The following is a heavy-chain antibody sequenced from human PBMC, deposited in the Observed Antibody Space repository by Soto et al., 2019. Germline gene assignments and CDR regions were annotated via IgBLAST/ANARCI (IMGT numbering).Heavy chain of an antibody. V-gene: IGHV4-39*01. D-gene: IGHD3-16*02. CDR1: GGSISSSSYY. Sequence: LSLTCTVSGGSISSSSYYWGWIRQPPGKGLEWIGSIYYSGSTYYNPSLKSRVTISVDTSKNQFSLKLSSVTAADTAVYYCARHYRAPADAYSWFDPWGQGTLVTVSS. CDR2: IYYSGST. J-gene: IGHJ5*02. CDR3: ARHYRAPADAYSWFDP.